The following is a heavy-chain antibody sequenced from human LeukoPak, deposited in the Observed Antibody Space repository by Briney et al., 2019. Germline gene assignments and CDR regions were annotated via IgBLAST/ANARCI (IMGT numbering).Heavy chain of an antibody. CDR1: GFTFTNSA. V-gene: IGHV3-23*01. CDR2: ISGSGGST. D-gene: IGHD3-3*01. J-gene: IGHJ4*02. Sequence: PGGSLRLSCAASGFTFTNSAMSWVRQAPGKGLEWVSEISGSGGSTYYADSVKGRFTISRDNAKNSLYLQMNSLRAEDTAVYYCARTQYYDFWSGYYTQKKGPFDYWGQGTLVTVSS. CDR3: ARTQYYDFWSGYYTQKKGPFDY.